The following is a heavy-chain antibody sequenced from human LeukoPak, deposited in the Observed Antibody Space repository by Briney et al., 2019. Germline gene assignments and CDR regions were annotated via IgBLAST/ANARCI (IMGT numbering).Heavy chain of an antibody. CDR2: IYTSGST. D-gene: IGHD3-9*01. J-gene: IGHJ3*02. CDR3: ARDYDILTLSTFDI. CDR1: GGSISSYY. Sequence: SENLSLTCTVSGGSISSYYWSWIRQPAGKGLEWIGRIYTSGSTNYNPSLKSRVTMSVDTSKNQFSLKLSSVTAADTAVYYCARDYDILTLSTFDIWGQGTMVTVSS. V-gene: IGHV4-4*07.